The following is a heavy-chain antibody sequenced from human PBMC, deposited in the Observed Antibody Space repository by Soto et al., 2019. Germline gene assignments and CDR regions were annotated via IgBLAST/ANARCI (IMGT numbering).Heavy chain of an antibody. Sequence: SETLSLTCTVSGGCISSSSYYWGWIRQPAGKGLEWIGSIYYSGSTYYNPSLKSRVTISVDTSKNQFSLKLISVTAADTAVYYCASDPEDCSSTSCYWGWSQGTLVTVSS. CDR2: IYYSGST. D-gene: IGHD2-2*01. V-gene: IGHV4-39*01. CDR3: ASDPEDCSSTSCYWG. CDR1: GGCISSSSYY. J-gene: IGHJ4*02.